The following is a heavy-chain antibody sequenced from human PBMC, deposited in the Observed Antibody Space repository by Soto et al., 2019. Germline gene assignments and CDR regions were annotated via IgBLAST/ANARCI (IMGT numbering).Heavy chain of an antibody. CDR2: IYYSGTT. CDR3: ATNGDYYDSSGHKYFKH. CDR1: VASIRSGGYY. V-gene: IGHV4-31*03. J-gene: IGHJ1*01. Sequence: PSETLSLTCTFSVASIRSGGYYWGWIRQPPWKGLEWIGFIYYSGTTYYSPSLKSRLALSVDTSTNQFSLRLSSVTAADTAVYYCATNGDYYDSSGHKYFKHWGQGTLVIVSS. D-gene: IGHD3-22*01.